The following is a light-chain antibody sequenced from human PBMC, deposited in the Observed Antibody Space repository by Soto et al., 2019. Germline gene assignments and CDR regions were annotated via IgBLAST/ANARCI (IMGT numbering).Light chain of an antibody. CDR3: QSYDSSLGYV. V-gene: IGLV1-40*01. CDR2: GNS. CDR1: SSNIGAGYV. J-gene: IGLJ1*01. Sequence: QPVLTQPPSVSGAPGQRVTISCTGSSSNIGAGYVVHWYQQLPGTAPKLLIYGNSNRPSGVPDRFSGSKSGTSASLAITGLQAEDEADYYCQSYDSSLGYVFGTGTKLTVL.